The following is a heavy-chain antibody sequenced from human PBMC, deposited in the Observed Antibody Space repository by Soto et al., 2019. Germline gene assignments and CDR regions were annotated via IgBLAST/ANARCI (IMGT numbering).Heavy chain of an antibody. D-gene: IGHD4-17*01. J-gene: IGHJ3*02. CDR2: ISWNSGSI. CDR3: AKGMTTDRDDAFDI. V-gene: IGHV3-9*01. CDR1: GFTFDDYA. Sequence: EVQLVESGGGLVQPGRSLRLSCAASGFTFDDYAMHWVRQAPGKGLEWVSGISWNSGSIGYADSVKGRFTISRDNAKNSLYLQMKSLRAEDTALYYCAKGMTTDRDDAFDIWGQGTMVTVSS.